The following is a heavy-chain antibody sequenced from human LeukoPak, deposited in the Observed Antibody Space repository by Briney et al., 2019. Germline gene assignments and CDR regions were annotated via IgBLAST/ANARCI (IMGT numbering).Heavy chain of an antibody. CDR2: ITNSGNSK. J-gene: IGHJ4*02. D-gene: IGHD3-22*01. V-gene: IGHV3-48*01. CDR1: EFTFSSYS. Sequence: PGGSLRLSCAASEFTFSSYSMNWVRQAPGKGLEWVSYITNSGNSKSYADSVKGRFTISRDNSKNTLYLQMNSLRAEDTAVYYCATLSPYYYDSSGYYPDYWGQGTLVTVSS. CDR3: ATLSPYYYDSSGYYPDY.